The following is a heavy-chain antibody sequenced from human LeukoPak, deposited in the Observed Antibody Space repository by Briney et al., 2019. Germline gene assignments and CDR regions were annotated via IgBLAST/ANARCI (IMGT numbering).Heavy chain of an antibody. J-gene: IGHJ5*02. D-gene: IGHD6-6*01. CDR1: GGSISSYY. CDR3: ARETYSSSSCWFDP. V-gene: IGHV4-59*01. CDR2: IYYSGST. Sequence: PSETLSLTCTVSGGSISSYYWSWIRQPPGKGLEWIGYIYYSGSTNYNPSLKSRVTISVDTSKNQFSLKLSSVTAADTAVYYCARETYSSSSCWFDPWGQGTLATVSS.